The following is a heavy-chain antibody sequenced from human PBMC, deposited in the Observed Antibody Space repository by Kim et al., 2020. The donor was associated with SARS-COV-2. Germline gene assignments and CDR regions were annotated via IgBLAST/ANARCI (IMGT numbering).Heavy chain of an antibody. J-gene: IGHJ4*02. Sequence: GGSLRLSCAASGFTFSSYGMHWVRQAPGKGLEWVAVIWYDGSNKYYADSVKGRFTISRDNSKNTLYLQMNSLRAEDTAVYYCARDSAAYYDILTEQKHFDRWGQRRLVTLS. V-gene: IGHV3-33*01. CDR3: ARDSAAYYDILTEQKHFDR. D-gene: IGHD3-9*01. CDR2: IWYDGSNK. CDR1: GFTFSSYG.